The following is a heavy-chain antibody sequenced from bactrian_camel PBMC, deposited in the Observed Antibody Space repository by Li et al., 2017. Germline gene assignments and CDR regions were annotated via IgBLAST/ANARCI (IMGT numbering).Heavy chain of an antibody. D-gene: IGHD5*01. CDR3: AADGGAPYEGTWYDY. CDR2: IDSDSTTT. CDR1: GDWYRMYC. J-gene: IGHJ4*01. V-gene: IGHV3-2*01. Sequence: HVQLVESGGGSEQSGGSLRLSCAASGDWYRMYCVSWFRQVPGKEREKVASIDSDSTTTYADSVKGRFTISRDNAKNTLYLQMNSLITEDTAVYYCAADGGAPYEGTWYDYWGQGTQVTVS.